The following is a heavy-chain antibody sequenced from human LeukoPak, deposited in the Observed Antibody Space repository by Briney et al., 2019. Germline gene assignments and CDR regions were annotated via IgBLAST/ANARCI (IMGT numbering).Heavy chain of an antibody. CDR1: GYTFTSYY. D-gene: IGHD2-15*01. J-gene: IGHJ4*02. CDR2: INPSGGST. Sequence: ASVKVSCKASGYTFTSYYMHWVRQAPGQGLEWMGIINPSGGSTSYAQKFQGRVTMTRDTPTSTVYMELSSLRSEDTAVYYCARDQQYCSGGSCSLDYWGQGTLVTVSS. CDR3: ARDQQYCSGGSCSLDY. V-gene: IGHV1-46*01.